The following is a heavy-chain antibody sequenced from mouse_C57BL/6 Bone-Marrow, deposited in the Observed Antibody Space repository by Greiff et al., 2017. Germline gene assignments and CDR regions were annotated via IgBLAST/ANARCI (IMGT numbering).Heavy chain of an antibody. D-gene: IGHD1-1*01. Sequence: VKLQQSGAELMKPGASVKLSCKATGYTFTGYWIEWVKQRPGHGLEWIGEILPRSGSTTYNEKFKGKATFTVDTSSNTAYRLLTSLATADSSIYYYVTTVVDGYWGQGTTLTVAS. CDR3: VTTVVDGY. V-gene: IGHV1-9*01. CDR2: ILPRSGST. CDR1: GYTFTGYW. J-gene: IGHJ2*01.